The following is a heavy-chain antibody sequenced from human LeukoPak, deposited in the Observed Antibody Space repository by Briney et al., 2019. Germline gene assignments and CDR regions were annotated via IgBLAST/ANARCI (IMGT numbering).Heavy chain of an antibody. CDR2: IYHGGST. Sequence: SETLSLTCTVSGDSISSYYWSWIRQPPGKGLEWIGYIYHGGSTNYNPSLKSRVAISVDTSKNQFSLKLSSVTAADTAVYYCARDLTSAYCGGDCLRYFDLWGRGTLVTVSS. J-gene: IGHJ2*01. CDR1: GDSISSYY. V-gene: IGHV4-59*12. CDR3: ARDLTSAYCGGDCLRYFDL. D-gene: IGHD2-21*02.